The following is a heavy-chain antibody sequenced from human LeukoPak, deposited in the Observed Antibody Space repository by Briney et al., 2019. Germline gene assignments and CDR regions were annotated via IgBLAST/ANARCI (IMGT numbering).Heavy chain of an antibody. Sequence: GRSLRLSCAASGFTFSSYGMHWVRQAPGKGLEWVAVISYDGSNKYYADSVKGRFTISRDNSKNTLYLQMNSLRAEDTAVYYCAKEEYSSGIDYWGQGTLVTVSS. CDR1: GFTFSSYG. CDR2: ISYDGSNK. V-gene: IGHV3-30*18. D-gene: IGHD6-25*01. CDR3: AKEEYSSGIDY. J-gene: IGHJ4*02.